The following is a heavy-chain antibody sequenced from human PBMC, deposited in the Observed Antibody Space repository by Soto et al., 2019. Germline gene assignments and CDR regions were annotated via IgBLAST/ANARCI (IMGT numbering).Heavy chain of an antibody. CDR2: IGFDGTNI. D-gene: IGHD1-20*01. Sequence: QVQLEQSGAEVKQPGASVKVSCKASGYNLGAYYTYWVRQAPGKGLEWVAVIGFDGTNIHYSDSVRGRFSISRDNSENTVSLQMNSLRVEDTALYYCVRTACVINNCSYRGVRWGQGTLVTV. J-gene: IGHJ4*02. CDR3: VRTACVINNCSYRGVR. V-gene: IGHV3-33*01. CDR1: GYNLGAYY.